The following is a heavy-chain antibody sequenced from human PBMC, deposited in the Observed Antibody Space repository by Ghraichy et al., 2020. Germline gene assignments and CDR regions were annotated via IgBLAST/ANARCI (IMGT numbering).Heavy chain of an antibody. Sequence: SETLSLTCTVSGGSISSSSYYWGWIRQPPGKGLEWIGSIYYSGSTYYNPSLKSRVTISVDTSKNQFSLKLSSVTAADTAVYYCARRGLYGSGPPPAIIYWYFDLWGRGTLVTVSS. J-gene: IGHJ2*01. CDR3: ARRGLYGSGPPPAIIYWYFDL. D-gene: IGHD6-19*01. V-gene: IGHV4-39*01. CDR1: GGSISSSSYY. CDR2: IYYSGST.